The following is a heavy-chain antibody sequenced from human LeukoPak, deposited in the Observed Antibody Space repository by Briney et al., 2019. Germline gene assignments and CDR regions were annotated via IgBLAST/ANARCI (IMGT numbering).Heavy chain of an antibody. CDR3: ARHSPSGWYFFDF. Sequence: PLETLSLTCSVSSDSISTYDWSWIRQPAGKGLEWLGQIFTSGSATYNSSLTSRLTISVDKAKNQVSLKLISVTAADTAIYYCARHSPSGWYFFDFWGRGTLVTVSS. CDR1: SDSISTYD. D-gene: IGHD6-19*01. J-gene: IGHJ4*02. CDR2: IFTSGSA. V-gene: IGHV4-4*07.